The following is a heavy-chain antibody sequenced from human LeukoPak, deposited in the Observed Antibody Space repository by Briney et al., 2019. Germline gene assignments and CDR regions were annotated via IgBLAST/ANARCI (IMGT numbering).Heavy chain of an antibody. J-gene: IGHJ4*02. CDR2: MNPTSGET. V-gene: IGHV1-8*03. Sequence: GASVKVSCKASGYTFTSYGISWVRQAPGQGLEWMGWMNPTSGETGYAQKFQGRVTITRNTFITTAYMELSSLRFEDTAVYFCARGGYRYEVWGQGTLVTVSS. CDR1: GYTFTSYG. CDR3: ARGGYRYEV. D-gene: IGHD5-18*01.